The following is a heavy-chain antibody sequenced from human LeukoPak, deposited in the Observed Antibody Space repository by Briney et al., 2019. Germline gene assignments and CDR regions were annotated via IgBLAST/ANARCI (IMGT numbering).Heavy chain of an antibody. CDR2: IYYSGST. J-gene: IGHJ5*02. D-gene: IGHD2-15*01. V-gene: IGHV4-39*01. CDR1: GGPISSSSYY. CDR3: ARGNIVVVVAATRGRNWFDP. Sequence: SETLSLTCTVSGGPISSSSYYWGWIRQPPGKGLEWIGSIYYSGSTYYNPSLKSRVTISVDTSKNQFSLKLSSVTAADTAVYYCARGNIVVVVAATRGRNWFDPWGQGTLVTVSS.